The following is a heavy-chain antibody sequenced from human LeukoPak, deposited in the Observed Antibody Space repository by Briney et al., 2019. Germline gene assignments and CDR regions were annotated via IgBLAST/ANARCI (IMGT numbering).Heavy chain of an antibody. D-gene: IGHD2-21*02. CDR3: ARDGFSSAINF. J-gene: IGHJ4*02. CDR2: IKEDGSQK. V-gene: IGHV3-7*01. CDR1: GFPFSSYW. Sequence: PGGSLRLSCVASGFPFSSYWMSWVRQTPGKGLEWVANIKEDGSQKNYVDSVRGRFTISRDNAKNSLYLQMNSLRAEDTAVYYCARDGFSSAINFWGQGTLVTVSS.